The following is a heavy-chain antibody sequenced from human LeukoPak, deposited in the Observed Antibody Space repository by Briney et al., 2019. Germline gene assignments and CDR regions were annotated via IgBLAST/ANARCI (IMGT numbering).Heavy chain of an antibody. CDR3: TTDPWLWPYGGY. D-gene: IGHD5-18*01. CDR2: IKSKTDGGTT. CDR1: GFTFSNAW. V-gene: IGHV3-15*01. Sequence: RAGRSLRPSCAASGFTFSNAWMSWVRQAPGKGLEWVGRIKSKTDGGTTDYAAPVKGRFTISRDDSKNTLYLQMNSLKTEDTAVYYCTTDPWLWPYGGYWGQGTLVTVSS. J-gene: IGHJ4*02.